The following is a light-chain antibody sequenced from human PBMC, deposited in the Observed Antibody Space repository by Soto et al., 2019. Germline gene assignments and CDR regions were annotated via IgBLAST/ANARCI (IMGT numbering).Light chain of an antibody. CDR3: QQYDTSPWT. J-gene: IGKJ1*01. CDR2: GAS. CDR1: KSVSSY. Sequence: EIVFKKSPATLSLSPGERATLSCRASKSVSSYLAWYQPNPGQATRLLIYGASNRDSGISDRFSGIGSGTDFTLTIYRLEPEDFAVYYCQQYDTSPWTFGQGTKVDIK. V-gene: IGKV3-20*01.